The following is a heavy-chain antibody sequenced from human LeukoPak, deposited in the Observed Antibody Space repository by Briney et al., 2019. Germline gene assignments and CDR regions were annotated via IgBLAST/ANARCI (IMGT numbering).Heavy chain of an antibody. CDR1: GGSISSYY. V-gene: IGHV4-59*01. CDR3: ARDYCTNGVCYFDY. D-gene: IGHD2-8*01. CDR2: IYYSGST. Sequence: SETLSLTCTVPGGSISSYYWSWIRQPPGKGLEWIGYIYYSGSTNYNPSLKSRVTISVDTSKNQFSLKLSSVTAADTAVYYCARDYCTNGVCYFDYWGQGTLVTVSS. J-gene: IGHJ4*02.